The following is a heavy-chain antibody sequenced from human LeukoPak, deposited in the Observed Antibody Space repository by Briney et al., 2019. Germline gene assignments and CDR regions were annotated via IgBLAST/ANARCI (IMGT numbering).Heavy chain of an antibody. CDR2: IKQDGSEK. D-gene: IGHD3-22*01. CDR1: GFTFSSYW. J-gene: IGHJ3*02. V-gene: IGHV3-7*01. Sequence: PGGSLRLSCAASGFTFSSYWMSWVRQAPGKGLEWVASIKQDGSEKYYVDSVKGRFTISRDNAKNSLYLQMNSLRAEDTAVYYCARENYDSSEDAFDIWGQGTMVTVSS. CDR3: ARENYDSSEDAFDI.